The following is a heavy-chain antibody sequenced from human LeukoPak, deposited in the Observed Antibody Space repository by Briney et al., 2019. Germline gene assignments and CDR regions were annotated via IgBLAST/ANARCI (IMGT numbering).Heavy chain of an antibody. CDR1: GFAVSSNY. V-gene: IGHV3-53*01. J-gene: IGHJ3*02. CDR3: ARDRHRYRGINGDGDAFDI. Sequence: GGSLRLSCAASGFAVSSNYISWVRQAPGKGLEWVSIIYSDGSTLHADSVKGRFTMSRDNSKNTLDLQMNSLRAEDTAVYLCARDRHRYRGINGDGDAFDIWGQGTMVTVSS. CDR2: IYSDGST. D-gene: IGHD5-12*01.